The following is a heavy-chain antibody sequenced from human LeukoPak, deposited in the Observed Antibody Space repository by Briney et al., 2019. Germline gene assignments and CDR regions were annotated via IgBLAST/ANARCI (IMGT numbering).Heavy chain of an antibody. Sequence: GGSLRLSCAASGFTFSSYEMNWVRQAPGKGLEWVSYISSSGSTIYYADSVKGRFTISRDNAKNSLYLQMNSLGAEDTAVYYCAGEMATIGIDYWGQGTLVTVSS. CDR2: ISSSGSTI. CDR3: AGEMATIGIDY. CDR1: GFTFSSYE. J-gene: IGHJ4*02. D-gene: IGHD5-24*01. V-gene: IGHV3-48*03.